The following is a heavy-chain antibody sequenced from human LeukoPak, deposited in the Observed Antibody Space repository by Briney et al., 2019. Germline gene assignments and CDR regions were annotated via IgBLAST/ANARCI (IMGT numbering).Heavy chain of an antibody. CDR1: GFTFSSYA. Sequence: GGSLRLSCAASGFTFSSYAMHWARQAPGKGLEWVAVISYDGSNKYYADSVKGRFTISRDNSKNTLYLQMNSLRAEDTAVYYCARDRRWLQLFDYWGQGTLVTVSS. V-gene: IGHV3-30*01. J-gene: IGHJ4*02. CDR2: ISYDGSNK. CDR3: ARDRRWLQLFDY. D-gene: IGHD5-24*01.